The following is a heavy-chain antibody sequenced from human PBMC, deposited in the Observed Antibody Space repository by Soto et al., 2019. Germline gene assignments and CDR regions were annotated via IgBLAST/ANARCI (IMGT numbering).Heavy chain of an antibody. CDR1: GYTFSSYG. J-gene: IGHJ1*01. D-gene: IGHD4-17*01. Sequence: GASVKVSCKASGYTFSSYGISWVRQAPGQGLQWMGWIGTNNGNTNYAQNLQGRVTLTTDTSTTTAYMELRDLRSDDTAVYYCARSATTVTTTKYFVLWGQGTLVTVSS. V-gene: IGHV1-18*01. CDR3: ARSATTVTTTKYFVL. CDR2: IGTNNGNT.